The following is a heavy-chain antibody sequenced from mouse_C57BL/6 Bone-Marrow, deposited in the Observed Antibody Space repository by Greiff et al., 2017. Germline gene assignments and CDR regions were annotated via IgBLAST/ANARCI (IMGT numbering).Heavy chain of an antibody. V-gene: IGHV1-82*01. Sequence: QVQLQQSGPELVKPGASVKISCKASGYAFSSSWMNWVKQRPGTGLEWIGRIYPGDGDTNYNGKFKGKATLTADKSSSTAYMQLSSLTSEDSAVYFCARWEVTTNYWGQGTTLTVSS. J-gene: IGHJ2*01. CDR1: GYAFSSSW. CDR3: ARWEVTTNY. D-gene: IGHD2-2*01. CDR2: IYPGDGDT.